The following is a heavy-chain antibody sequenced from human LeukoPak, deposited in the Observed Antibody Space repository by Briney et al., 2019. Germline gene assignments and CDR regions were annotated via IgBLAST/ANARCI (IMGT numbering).Heavy chain of an antibody. V-gene: IGHV4-30-2*01. Sequence: SETLSLTCTVSGGSISSYSWSWIRQPPGKGLEWIGYIYHSGSTYYNPSLKSRVTISVDRSKNQFSLKLSSVTAADTAVYYCAGGRSSRYDSYYFDYWGQGTLVTVSS. CDR1: GGSISSYS. CDR3: AGGRSSRYDSYYFDY. CDR2: IYHSGST. J-gene: IGHJ4*02. D-gene: IGHD5-12*01.